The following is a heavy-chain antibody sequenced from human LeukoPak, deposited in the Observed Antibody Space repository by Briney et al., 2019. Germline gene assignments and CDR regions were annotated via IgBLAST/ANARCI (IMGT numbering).Heavy chain of an antibody. CDR3: AKGKKHYYNYMDV. Sequence: SGTLSLTCAVYGGSFIGHQWSWIRQPPGKGLEWIGEINHSGSTNYNLSIKSRVTISVDTSKNQFYLKMSSVTAADTAVYYCAKGKKHYYNYMDVWGKGTMVTVSS. CDR2: INHSGST. CDR1: GGSFIGHQ. J-gene: IGHJ6*03. V-gene: IGHV4-34*01.